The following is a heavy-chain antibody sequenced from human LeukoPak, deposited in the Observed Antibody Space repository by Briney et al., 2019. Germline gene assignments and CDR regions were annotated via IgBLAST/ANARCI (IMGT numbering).Heavy chain of an antibody. CDR3: ASGLGYGGNLPLLGY. CDR2: INPSGGST. CDR1: GYTFTSYY. J-gene: IGHJ4*02. V-gene: IGHV1-46*03. D-gene: IGHD4-23*01. Sequence: GASVKVSCKASGYTFTSYYMHWVRQAPGQGLEWMGIINPSGGSTSYAQNFQGRVTMTRDTSTSTVYMELSSLRSEDTAVYYCASGLGYGGNLPLLGYWGQGTLVTVSS.